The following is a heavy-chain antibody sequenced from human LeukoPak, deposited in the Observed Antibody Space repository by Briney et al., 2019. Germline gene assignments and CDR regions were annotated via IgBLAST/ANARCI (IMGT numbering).Heavy chain of an antibody. D-gene: IGHD6-13*01. V-gene: IGHV5-51*01. CDR3: ARHVVAAAGTEPFDY. CDR1: GYSFTNYW. J-gene: IGHJ4*02. Sequence: GESLKISCKGSGYSFTNYWIGWVRQMPGKGLEWMGIIYPSDSDTRYNPSFQGQVTISADKSINTAYLQWSSLKASDTAMYYCARHVVAAAGTEPFDYWGQGTLVTVSS. CDR2: IYPSDSDT.